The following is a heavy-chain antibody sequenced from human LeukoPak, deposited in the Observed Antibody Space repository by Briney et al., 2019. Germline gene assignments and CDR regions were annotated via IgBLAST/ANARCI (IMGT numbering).Heavy chain of an antibody. V-gene: IGHV4-4*02. D-gene: IGHD5-12*01. CDR1: GGSISSSNW. J-gene: IGHJ4*02. CDR2: IYHSGST. Sequence: PSETLSLTCAVSGGSISSSNWWSWVRQPPGKGLEWIGEIYHSGSTNYNPSLKSRVTISVDKSKNQFSLKLSSVTAADTAVYYCARFFGSGDVSIDYWGQGTLVTVSS. CDR3: ARFFGSGDVSIDY.